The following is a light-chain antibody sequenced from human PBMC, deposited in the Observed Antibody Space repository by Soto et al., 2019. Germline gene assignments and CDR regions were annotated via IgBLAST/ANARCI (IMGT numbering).Light chain of an antibody. J-gene: IGKJ1*01. CDR1: QTVGSK. CDR2: GAS. V-gene: IGKV3-15*01. CDR3: QQYNNWPRT. Sequence: EIVMTQSPATLSVSPGERATLSCRASQTVGSKLAWYQQKPGQVPRLLIYGASTRATGIPARFSGSGSGTEFTLTISSLQSEDFAVYYCQQYNNWPRTFGQGTKVEIK.